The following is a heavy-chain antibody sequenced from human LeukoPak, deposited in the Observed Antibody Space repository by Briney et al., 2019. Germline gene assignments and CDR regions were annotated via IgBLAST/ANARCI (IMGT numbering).Heavy chain of an antibody. D-gene: IGHD6-19*01. J-gene: IGHJ4*02. Sequence: SSETLSLTCTASGGSISSYYWSWIRQPPGKGLEWIGYIYYSGSTNYNPSLKSRVTISVDTSKNQFSLKLSSVTAADTAVYYCARVKSSGWYDSFDYWGQGTLVTVSS. CDR2: IYYSGST. CDR1: GGSISSYY. V-gene: IGHV4-59*01. CDR3: ARVKSSGWYDSFDY.